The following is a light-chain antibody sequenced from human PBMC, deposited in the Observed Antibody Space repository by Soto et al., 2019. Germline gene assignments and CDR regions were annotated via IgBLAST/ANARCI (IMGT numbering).Light chain of an antibody. CDR2: DAS. CDR1: QDISNY. J-gene: IGKJ4*01. V-gene: IGKV1-33*01. CDR3: QQYDNLP. Sequence: DIQMTQSPSSLSASVGDRVTITCQASQDISNYLNWYQQKPGKAPKLLIYDASNLETGVPSRFSGSGSGTDFTFTISSLQPEDIATYHCQQYDNLPFGGGTKVEIK.